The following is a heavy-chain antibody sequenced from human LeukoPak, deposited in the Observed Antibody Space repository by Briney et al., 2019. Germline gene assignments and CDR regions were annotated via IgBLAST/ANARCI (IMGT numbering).Heavy chain of an antibody. CDR1: GYSISSGYY. D-gene: IGHD6-13*01. J-gene: IGHJ6*03. CDR3: ARVLFSGGSSSLDPYYYYYYMDV. V-gene: IGHV4-38-2*02. CDR2: IYHSGST. Sequence: SETLSLTCTVSGYSISSGYYWGWIRQPPGKGLEWIGSIYHSGSTYYNPSLKSRVTISVDTSKNQLSLKLSSVTAADTAVYYCARVLFSGGSSSLDPYYYYYYMDVWGIGTTVTVSS.